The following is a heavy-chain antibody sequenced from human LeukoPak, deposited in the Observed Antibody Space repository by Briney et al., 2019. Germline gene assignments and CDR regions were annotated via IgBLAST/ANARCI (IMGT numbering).Heavy chain of an antibody. CDR2: IIPIFGTA. CDR1: GGTFSSYA. D-gene: IGHD2-21*02. J-gene: IGHJ3*02. CDR3: ASPRGVVTDNDAFDI. Sequence: GASVKVSCKASGGTFSSYAISWVRQAPGQGLEWMGGIIPIFGTANYAQKFQGRVTITADESTSTAYMELSSLRSEDTAVYYCASPRGVVTDNDAFDIWGQGTMVTVSS. V-gene: IGHV1-69*13.